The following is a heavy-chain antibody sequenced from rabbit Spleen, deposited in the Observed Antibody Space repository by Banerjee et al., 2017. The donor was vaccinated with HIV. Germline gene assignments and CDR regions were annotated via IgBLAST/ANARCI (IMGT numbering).Heavy chain of an antibody. Sequence: QLVESGGGLVQPGGSLELSCTASGFDFSSYYMSWVRQAPGKGLEWIGYIVPIFGVTYYAAWVKGRLTTSSKNAQTTLFLQLNSLTAADTATYFCVREAGYGGYGDANLWGPGTLVTVS. CDR1: GFDFSSYY. CDR3: VREAGYGGYGDANL. V-gene: IGHV1S7*01. D-gene: IGHD6-1*01. CDR2: IVPIFGVT. J-gene: IGHJ4*01.